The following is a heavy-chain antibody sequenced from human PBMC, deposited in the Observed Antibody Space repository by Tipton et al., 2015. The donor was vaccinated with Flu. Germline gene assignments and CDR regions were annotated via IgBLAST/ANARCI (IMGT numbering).Heavy chain of an antibody. V-gene: IGHV4-39*07. Sequence: TLSLTCTVSGGSISTSGYYWGWIRQPPGKGLEWIGSIRYGGSSYYNPSLKSRVTISVDTSKNQFSLKLSSVTAADTAVYYCARDSAAHYGMDVWGQGTTVTVSS. CDR1: GGSISTSGYY. J-gene: IGHJ6*02. CDR2: IRYGGSS. CDR3: ARDSAAHYGMDV. D-gene: IGHD6-13*01.